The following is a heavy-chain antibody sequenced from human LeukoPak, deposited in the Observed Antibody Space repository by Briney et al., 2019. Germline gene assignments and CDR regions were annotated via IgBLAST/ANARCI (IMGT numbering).Heavy chain of an antibody. V-gene: IGHV3-23*01. Sequence: GGSLRLSCSASGFTFSTYWMSWVRQAPGKGLEWVSGISDSGGSTYYADSVKGRFTISRDNSKNTLYLRMNSLRAEDTAVYYCATYRRGYYDSSDNYYFDSWGQGTLVTVSS. D-gene: IGHD3-22*01. CDR1: GFTFSTYW. J-gene: IGHJ4*02. CDR2: ISDSGGST. CDR3: ATYRRGYYDSSDNYYFDS.